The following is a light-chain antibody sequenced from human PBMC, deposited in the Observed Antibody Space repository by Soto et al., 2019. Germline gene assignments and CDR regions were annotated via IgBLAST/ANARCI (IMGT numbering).Light chain of an antibody. Sequence: AIRMTQSPSSLSASTGDRVTISCRASQGISSYLAWYQKKPGKAPKLLIYAASTLQSGVPSKFSGSGSGTDFTLTINYLQSEDFATYDCQQYYSYPRAVGQGTKVDIK. V-gene: IGKV1-8*01. J-gene: IGKJ1*01. CDR3: QQYYSYPRA. CDR2: AAS. CDR1: QGISSY.